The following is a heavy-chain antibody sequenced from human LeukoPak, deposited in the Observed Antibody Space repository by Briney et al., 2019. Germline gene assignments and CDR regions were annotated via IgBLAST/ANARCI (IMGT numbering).Heavy chain of an antibody. CDR1: GFTFSSYW. CDR3: ARDLVWYYGSGSSGVDY. J-gene: IGHJ4*02. CDR2: IKQDGSEK. D-gene: IGHD3-10*01. V-gene: IGHV3-7*01. Sequence: GGSLRLSCAASGFTFSSYWMSWVRQAPGKGLEWVANIKQDGSEKYYVDSVKGRFTISRDNAKNSLYLQMNSLRAEDTAVYYCARDLVWYYGSGSSGVDYWGQGTLVTVSS.